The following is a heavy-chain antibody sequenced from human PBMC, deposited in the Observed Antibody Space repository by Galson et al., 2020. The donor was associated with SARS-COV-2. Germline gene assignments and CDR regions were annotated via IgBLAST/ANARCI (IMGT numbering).Heavy chain of an antibody. D-gene: IGHD3-22*01. CDR1: GGPISSGGYY. J-gene: IGHJ4*02. Sequence: SETLSLTCAVSGGPISSGGYYWSWIRQYPGKGLEWIGYIYYSGSTYYNPSLKSRLTISVDTSKNQFSLKLNSVTAADTAVYYCARDGDSSGYYFDHWGQGILVTVSS. CDR3: ARDGDSSGYYFDH. CDR2: IYYSGST. V-gene: IGHV4-31*11.